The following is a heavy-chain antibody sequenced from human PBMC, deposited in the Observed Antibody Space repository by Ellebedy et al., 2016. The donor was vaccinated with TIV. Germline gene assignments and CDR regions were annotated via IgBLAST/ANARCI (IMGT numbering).Heavy chain of an antibody. CDR1: GGSISSYY. Sequence: SETLSLXXTVSGGSISSYYWSWIRQPAGKGLEWIGRIYTSGSTNYNPSLKSRVTMSVDTSKNQFSLKLSSVTAADTAVYYCAKYYYDSSGLPHAFDIWGQGTMVTVSS. D-gene: IGHD3-22*01. V-gene: IGHV4-4*07. CDR2: IYTSGST. CDR3: AKYYYDSSGLPHAFDI. J-gene: IGHJ3*02.